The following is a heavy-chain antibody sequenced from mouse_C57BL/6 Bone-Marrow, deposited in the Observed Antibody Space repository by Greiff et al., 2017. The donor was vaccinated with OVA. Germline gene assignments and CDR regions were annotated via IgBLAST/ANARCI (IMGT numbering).Heavy chain of an antibody. CDR3: ARDSNFAWFAY. CDR2: IYPGDGDT. V-gene: IGHV1-82*01. D-gene: IGHD2-5*01. J-gene: IGHJ3*01. CDR1: GYAFSSSW. Sequence: VQLVESGPELVKPGASVKISCKASGYAFSSSWMNWVKQRPGKGLEWIGRIYPGDGDTNYNGKFKGKATLTADKSSSTAYMQLSSLTSEDSAVYFCARDSNFAWFAYWGQGTLVTVSA.